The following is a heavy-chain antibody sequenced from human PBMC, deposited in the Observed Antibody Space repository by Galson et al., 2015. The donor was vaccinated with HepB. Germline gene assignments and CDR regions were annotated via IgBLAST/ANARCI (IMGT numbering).Heavy chain of an antibody. D-gene: IGHD4-17*01. CDR2: IRESGDKT. V-gene: IGHV3-23*01. CDR1: GFTFNNYA. CDR3: TKEGPAVITAYFEP. J-gene: IGHJ5*02. Sequence: SLRLSCAASGFTFNNYAMSWVRQAPGKGLEWVSAIRESGDKTYYADSVKGRFTISRDNSKNTVYLHLNSLRVEDTALYYCTKEGPAVITAYFEPWGQGALVTVSS.